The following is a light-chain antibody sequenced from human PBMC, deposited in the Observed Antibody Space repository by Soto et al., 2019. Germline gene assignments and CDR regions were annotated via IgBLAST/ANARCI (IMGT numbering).Light chain of an antibody. CDR3: QQYRDYSWT. V-gene: IGKV1-5*03. Sequence: MKMTQSPSTVSASVGDRVAITCRASQSIGIWLAWYQQKPGKAPRFLIYTASTLLGGVPSRFSGSGSGTEFTLTISSLQPDDFATYYCQQYRDYSWTFGQGTKVEIK. CDR1: QSIGIW. CDR2: TAS. J-gene: IGKJ1*01.